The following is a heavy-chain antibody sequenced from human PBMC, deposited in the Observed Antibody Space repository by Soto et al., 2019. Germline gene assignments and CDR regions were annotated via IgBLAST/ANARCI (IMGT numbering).Heavy chain of an antibody. CDR1: GFTFSSYE. D-gene: IGHD2-2*01. Sequence: GGSLRLSCAASGFTFSSYEMNWVRQAPGKGLEWVSYISSSGSTIYYADSVKGRFTISRDNAKNSLYLQMNSLRAEDTAVYYCARDGRYCSSTSWRRMEFDPWGQGTLVTVSS. CDR3: ARDGRYCSSTSWRRMEFDP. V-gene: IGHV3-48*03. CDR2: ISSSGSTI. J-gene: IGHJ5*02.